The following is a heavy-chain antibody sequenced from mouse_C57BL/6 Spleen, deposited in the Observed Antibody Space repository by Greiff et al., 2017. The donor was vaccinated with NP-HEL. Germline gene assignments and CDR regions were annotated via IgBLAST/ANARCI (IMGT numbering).Heavy chain of an antibody. J-gene: IGHJ1*03. CDR1: GFTFSSYA. CDR3: ARGDYGSPYWYFDV. V-gene: IGHV5-4*03. D-gene: IGHD1-1*01. Sequence: EVKLMESGGGLVKPGGSLKLSCAASGFTFSSYAMSWVRQTPEKRLEWVATISDGGSYTYYPDNVKGRFTISRDNAKNNLYLQMSHLKSEDTAMYYCARGDYGSPYWYFDVWGTGTTVTVSS. CDR2: ISDGGSYT.